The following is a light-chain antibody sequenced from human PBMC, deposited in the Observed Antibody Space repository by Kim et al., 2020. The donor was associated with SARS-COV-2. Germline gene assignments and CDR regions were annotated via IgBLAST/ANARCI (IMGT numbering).Light chain of an antibody. V-gene: IGLV1-40*01. CDR1: SFNIGAGYD. J-gene: IGLJ1*01. CDR2: GNT. Sequence: RVTISCTGSSFNIGAGYDVYWYQQFPGTAPKLLIYGNTYRPSGVPDRFSGSKSGTSASLAITGLQTEDEADYYCQSFDSRLSGSGVFGTGTKVTVL. CDR3: QSFDSRLSGSGV.